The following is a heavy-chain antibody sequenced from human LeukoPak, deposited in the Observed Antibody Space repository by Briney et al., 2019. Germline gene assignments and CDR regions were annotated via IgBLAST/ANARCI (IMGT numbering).Heavy chain of an antibody. V-gene: IGHV1-3*01. CDR1: GYTFTSYA. J-gene: IGHJ3*02. Sequence: ASVKVSWKASGYTFTSYAMHWVRQAPGQRLEWMGWINAGNGNTKYSQKFQGRVTITRDTSASTAYMELSSLRSEDTAVYYCAREGSGSYYGAFDIWGQGTMVTVSS. D-gene: IGHD3-10*01. CDR2: INAGNGNT. CDR3: AREGSGSYYGAFDI.